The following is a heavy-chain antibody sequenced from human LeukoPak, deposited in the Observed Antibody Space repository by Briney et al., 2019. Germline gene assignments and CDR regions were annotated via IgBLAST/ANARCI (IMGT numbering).Heavy chain of an antibody. J-gene: IGHJ5*02. D-gene: IGHD3-22*01. CDR3: AAGLGESSGYYYVFGLS. Sequence: PGGSLRLSCAASGFTFSGYPIHWVRQAPGKGLEWVAVISYDGSNKYYADSVKGRFTISRDNSENTLYLQMNSLRAEDTAVYYCAAGLGESSGYYYVFGLSWGQGTLVTVSS. CDR1: GFTFSGYP. CDR2: ISYDGSNK. V-gene: IGHV3-30-3*01.